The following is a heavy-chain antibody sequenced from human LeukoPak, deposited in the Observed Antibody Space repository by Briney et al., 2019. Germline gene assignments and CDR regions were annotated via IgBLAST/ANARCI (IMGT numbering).Heavy chain of an antibody. V-gene: IGHV4-4*07. CDR2: IYTSGST. D-gene: IGHD3-10*01. CDR3: ARDGFFPTHDYYGSGSLIDY. Sequence: TSETLSLTCTVSGGSISSYYWSWIRQPAGKGLEWIGRIYTSGSTNYNPSLKSRATMSVDTSKNQFSLKLSSVTAADTAVYYCARDGFFPTHDYYGSGSLIDYWGQGTLVTVSS. CDR1: GGSISSYY. J-gene: IGHJ4*02.